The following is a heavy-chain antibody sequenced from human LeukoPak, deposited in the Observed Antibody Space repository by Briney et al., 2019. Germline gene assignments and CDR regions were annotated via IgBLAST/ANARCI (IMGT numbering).Heavy chain of an antibody. CDR1: GGSFSGYY. V-gene: IGHV4-34*01. CDR2: INHSGST. J-gene: IGHJ4*02. Sequence: SETLSLTCAVYGGSFSGYYWSWIRQPPGKGLEWIGEINHSGSTNYNPSLKSRVTISVDTSKNQFPLKLSSVTAADTAVYYCARGSVLLWFGELFVFDYWGQGTLVTVSS. D-gene: IGHD3-10*01. CDR3: ARGSVLLWFGELFVFDY.